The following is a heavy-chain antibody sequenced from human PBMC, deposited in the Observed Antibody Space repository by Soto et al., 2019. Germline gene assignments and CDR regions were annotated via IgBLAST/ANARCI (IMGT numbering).Heavy chain of an antibody. CDR3: ALGRTGLDV. V-gene: IGHV3-7*01. D-gene: IGHD7-27*01. J-gene: IGHJ6*02. Sequence: EVQLVESGGGLVQPGGSLRLSCAASGFTFNKYWMTWVHQAPGKGLEWVANIQQVGSEKYYVDSVKGRFTISRDNADNSLYLQMNGLRAEDTAVYYCALGRTGLDVWGQGTTVTVSS. CDR1: GFTFNKYW. CDR2: IQQVGSEK.